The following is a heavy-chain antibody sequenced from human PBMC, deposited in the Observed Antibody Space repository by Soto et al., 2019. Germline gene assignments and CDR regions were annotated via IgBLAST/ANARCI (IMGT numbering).Heavy chain of an antibody. D-gene: IGHD2-15*01. V-gene: IGHV3-30*18. CDR2: ISYEESNK. CDR3: ANGGVVPRLSDYMDV. CDR1: GFTFSSYG. J-gene: IGHJ6*03. Sequence: GGSLRLSCAASGFTFSSYGMHWVRQAPGKGLEWVAVISYEESNKNYADSVKGRFTISSDNSKNTLYLQMNSLRAEDTAVYYCANGGVVPRLSDYMDVWGQGTPVTVSS.